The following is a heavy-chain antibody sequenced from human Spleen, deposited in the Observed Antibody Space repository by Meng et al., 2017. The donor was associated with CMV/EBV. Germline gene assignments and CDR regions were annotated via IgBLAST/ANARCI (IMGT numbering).Heavy chain of an antibody. CDR1: GGSISSFY. D-gene: IGHD1-26*01. Sequence: ETLSLTCTVSGGSISSFYWSWVRQAPGKGLEWVSSISTSSSYIYYADSVKGRFTISRDNAKNSLYLQMNSLRAEDTAVYYCAKSWDGMDVWGQGTTVTVSS. CDR3: AKSWDGMDV. J-gene: IGHJ6*02. V-gene: IGHV3-21*03. CDR2: ISTSSSYI.